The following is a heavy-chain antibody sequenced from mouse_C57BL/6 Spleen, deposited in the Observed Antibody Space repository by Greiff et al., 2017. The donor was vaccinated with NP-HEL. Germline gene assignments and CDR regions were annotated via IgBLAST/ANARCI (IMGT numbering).Heavy chain of an antibody. D-gene: IGHD2-3*01. Sequence: DVKLVESGGGLVKPGGSLKLSCAASGFTFSSYAMSWVRQTPEKRLEWVATISDGGSYTYYPDNVKGRFTISRDNAKNNLYLQMSHLKSEDTAMYYCARDDGYYDFDYWGQGTTLTVSS. CDR2: ISDGGSYT. CDR1: GFTFSSYA. CDR3: ARDDGYYDFDY. J-gene: IGHJ2*01. V-gene: IGHV5-4*03.